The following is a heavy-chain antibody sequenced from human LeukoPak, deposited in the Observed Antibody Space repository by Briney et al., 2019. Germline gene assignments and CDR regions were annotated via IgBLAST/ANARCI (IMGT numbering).Heavy chain of an antibody. V-gene: IGHV3-23*01. J-gene: IGHJ4*02. D-gene: IGHD3-22*01. CDR2: ISGSGGST. CDR1: GFTFSSYA. CDR3: AKILGSEDSSSE. Sequence: GGSLRLSCAASGFTFSSYAMSWVRQAPGKGLEWVSAISGSGGSTYYADSVKGRFTISRDNSKNTLYLQMNNLRAEDTAVYYCAKILGSEDSSSEWGQGTLVTVSS.